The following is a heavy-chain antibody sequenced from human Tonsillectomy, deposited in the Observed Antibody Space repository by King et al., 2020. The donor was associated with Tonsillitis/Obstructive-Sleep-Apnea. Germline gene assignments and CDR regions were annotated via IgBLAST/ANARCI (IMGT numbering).Heavy chain of an antibody. CDR3: ARVVYETNSHKFDY. D-gene: IGHD2-8*02. CDR2: ISYIGYYT. CDR1: AFIFNNYA. J-gene: IGHJ4*02. Sequence: VQLVESGGGLVQPGGSLRLSCAASAFIFNNYAMTWVRQAPGKGLEWVSCISYIGYYTYHADSVKGRFTITRDNDKKTLSLQMNSLRAEDTAVYYCARVVYETNSHKFDYWGQGTLVTVSS. V-gene: IGHV3-23*04.